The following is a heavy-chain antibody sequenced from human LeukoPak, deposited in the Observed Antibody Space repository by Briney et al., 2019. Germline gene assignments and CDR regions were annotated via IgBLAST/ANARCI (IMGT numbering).Heavy chain of an antibody. V-gene: IGHV3-23*01. CDR3: AKHYGSGTYYNYFTY. J-gene: IGHJ4*02. D-gene: IGHD3-10*01. CDR2: ISDSGGRT. Sequence: PGGSLRLSCAAPGFTFSSYALSWVRQAPGGGLGWVSAISDSGGRTYYADFVKGRFTISRDNSENTLFLKMSSLRAEDTATYYCAKHYGSGTYYNYFTYCGQGTLVSVSS. CDR1: GFTFSSYA.